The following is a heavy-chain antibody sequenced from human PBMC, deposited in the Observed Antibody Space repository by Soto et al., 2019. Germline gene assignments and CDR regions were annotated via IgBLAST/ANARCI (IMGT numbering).Heavy chain of an antibody. CDR3: ARDFDDPDYYDSSGYSAD. CDR2: INPTSGDT. Sequence: GASVKVSCKTSGYTFTAYYIHWVRQAPGQGLEWVGWINPTSGDTNYAQKFQGRVTMTRDTSISTTYMELSWLRSDDTAVYYCARDFDDPDYYDSSGYSADWGQGTLVTVSS. V-gene: IGHV1-2*02. J-gene: IGHJ4*02. D-gene: IGHD3-22*01. CDR1: GYTFTAYY.